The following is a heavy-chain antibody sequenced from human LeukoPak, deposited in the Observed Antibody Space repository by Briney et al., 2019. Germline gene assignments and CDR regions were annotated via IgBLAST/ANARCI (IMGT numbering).Heavy chain of an antibody. D-gene: IGHD3-22*01. Sequence: SVKVSCKASGGTFSSYAISWVRQAPGQGLEWMGGIIPIFGTANYAQKFQGRVTITADKSTSTAYMELSSLRSEDTAVYYCARDYYDSSGNPLYYFDYWGQGTLVTVSS. CDR1: GGTFSSYA. CDR2: IIPIFGTA. V-gene: IGHV1-69*06. CDR3: ARDYYDSSGNPLYYFDY. J-gene: IGHJ4*02.